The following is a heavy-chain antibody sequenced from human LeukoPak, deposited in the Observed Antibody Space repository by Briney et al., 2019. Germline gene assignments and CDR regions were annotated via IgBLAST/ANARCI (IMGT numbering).Heavy chain of an antibody. V-gene: IGHV3-21*04. D-gene: IGHD3-3*01. CDR1: GFTFSSYS. J-gene: IGHJ4*02. CDR3: ATDLLDFWSGLDY. CDR2: ISSSSSYI. Sequence: GGSLRLSCAASGFTFSSYSMNWVRQAPGKGLEWVSSISSSSSYIYYADSVKGRFTISRDNSKNTLYLQMNSLRAEDTAVYYCATDLLDFWSGLDYWGQGTLVTVSS.